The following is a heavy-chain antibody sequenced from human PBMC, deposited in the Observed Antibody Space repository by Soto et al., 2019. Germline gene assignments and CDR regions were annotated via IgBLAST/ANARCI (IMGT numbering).Heavy chain of an antibody. CDR2: IYYSGST. V-gene: IGHV4-61*01. CDR3: AREQVAAAGNDWFDP. D-gene: IGHD6-13*01. CDR1: GGSVSSGSYY. Sequence: SETLSLTCTVSGGSVSSGSYYWSWIRQPPGKGLEWIGYIYYSGSTNYNPSLKSRVTISVDTSKNQFSLKLSSVTAADTAVYYCAREQVAAAGNDWFDPWGQGTLVTVSS. J-gene: IGHJ5*02.